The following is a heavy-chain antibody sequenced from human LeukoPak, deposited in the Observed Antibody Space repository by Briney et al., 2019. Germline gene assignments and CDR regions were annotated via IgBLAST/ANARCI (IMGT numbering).Heavy chain of an antibody. V-gene: IGHV1-69*04. D-gene: IGHD5-24*01. CDR2: IIPIFGIA. CDR3: ARLGDGYNSGCFDY. CDR1: GGTFSSYA. Sequence: GSSVKVSCKASGGTFSSYAISWVRQAPGQGLEWMGRIIPIFGIANYAQKFQGRVTITADKSTSTAYMELSSLRSEDTAVYYCARLGDGYNSGCFDYWGQGTLVTVSS. J-gene: IGHJ4*02.